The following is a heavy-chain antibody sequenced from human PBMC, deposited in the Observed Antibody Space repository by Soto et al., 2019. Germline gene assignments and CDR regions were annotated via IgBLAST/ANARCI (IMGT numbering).Heavy chain of an antibody. D-gene: IGHD3-9*01. Sequence: QVQLVESGGGVVQPGRSLRLSCAASGFTFSSYGMHWVRQAPGKGLEWVAVISYDGSNKYYADSVKGRFTISRDNSKNTRYLQMNSLRAEDTAVYYCAKGSSLYDILTGYNDYWGQGTLVTVSS. J-gene: IGHJ4*02. CDR3: AKGSSLYDILTGYNDY. CDR1: GFTFSSYG. V-gene: IGHV3-30*18. CDR2: ISYDGSNK.